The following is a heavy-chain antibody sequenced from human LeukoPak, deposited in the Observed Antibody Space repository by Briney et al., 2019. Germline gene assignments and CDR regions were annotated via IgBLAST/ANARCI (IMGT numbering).Heavy chain of an antibody. CDR2: IKPDGSEK. CDR3: AKYFYDGRGTHYFDY. V-gene: IGHV3-7*01. J-gene: IGHJ4*02. CDR1: GFTFSSHW. Sequence: GESLRLSCAASGFTFSSHWMSWVRQAPGKGLEWVGNIKPDGSEKYYVDSLKGRFIISRDNAKNSLYLQMNSLRAEDVAVYYCAKYFYDGRGTHYFDYWGQGTPVTVSS. D-gene: IGHD3-22*01.